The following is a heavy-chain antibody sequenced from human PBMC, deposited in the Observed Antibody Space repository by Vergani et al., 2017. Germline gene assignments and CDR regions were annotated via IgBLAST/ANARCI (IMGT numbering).Heavy chain of an antibody. J-gene: IGHJ3*02. CDR3: ASDLGTSYDSSDEAFDI. CDR1: GFTFTSSA. Sequence: QLVQSGAEVKKPGTSVKVSCKASGFTFTSSAVQWVRQARGQRLEWIGWIVVGSGNTNYAQKFQERVTITREMSTITAYMELSSLRSEDTAVYYCASDLGTSYDSSDEAFDIWGQGTMVTVSS. D-gene: IGHD3-22*01. V-gene: IGHV1-58*01. CDR2: IVVGSGNT.